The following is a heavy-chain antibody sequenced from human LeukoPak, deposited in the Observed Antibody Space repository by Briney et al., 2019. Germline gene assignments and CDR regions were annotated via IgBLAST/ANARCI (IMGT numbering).Heavy chain of an antibody. CDR1: GYSISSGYY. CDR2: IYHSGST. V-gene: IGHV4-38-2*02. Sequence: PSETLSLTCTVSGYSISSGYYWGWIRQPPGKGLEWIGSIYHSGSTYYNPSLKSRVTISVDTSKNQFSLKLSSVTAADTAVYYCARVGFLFDYWGQGTLVTVSS. CDR3: ARVGFLFDY. J-gene: IGHJ4*02. D-gene: IGHD1-26*01.